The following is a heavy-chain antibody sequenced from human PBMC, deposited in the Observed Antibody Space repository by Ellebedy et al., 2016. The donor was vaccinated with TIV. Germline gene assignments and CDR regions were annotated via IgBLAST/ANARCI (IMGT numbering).Heavy chain of an antibody. V-gene: IGHV5-10-1*01. J-gene: IGHJ4*02. CDR2: IAPIDSNT. CDR1: GYTFTRNW. CDR3: ARGSGWVDY. Sequence: GESLKISCKGSGYTFTRNWITWVRQLPGKGLEWMGRIAPIDSNTHYSPSFEGRVTISADKSITTAYLQWSSLKASDTAMYYCARGSGWVDYWGQGTLVTVSS. D-gene: IGHD3-10*01.